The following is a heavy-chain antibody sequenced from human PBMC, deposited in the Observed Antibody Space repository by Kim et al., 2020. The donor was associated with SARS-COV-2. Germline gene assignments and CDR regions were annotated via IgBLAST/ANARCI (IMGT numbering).Heavy chain of an antibody. J-gene: IGHJ5*02. D-gene: IGHD1-26*01. CDR3: AGDLGVGDPGDP. Sequence: VYADSVKGRFTISRDNAKNSLYLQMNSLRAEDTALYYCAGDLGVGDPGDPWGQGTLVTVSS. V-gene: IGHV3-9*01.